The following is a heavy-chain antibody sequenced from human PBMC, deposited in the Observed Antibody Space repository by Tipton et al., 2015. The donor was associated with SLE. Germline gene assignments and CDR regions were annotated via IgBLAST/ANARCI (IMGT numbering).Heavy chain of an antibody. V-gene: IGHV4-34*01. CDR3: ARQPAAAGIYYGMDV. CDR2: INHSGST. D-gene: IGHD6-13*01. CDR1: GGSFSGYY. J-gene: IGHJ6*02. Sequence: TLSLTCAVYGGSFSGYYWSWIRQPPGKGPEWIGEINHSGSTNHNPSLKSRVTISVDTSKNQFSLKLSSVTAADTAVYYYARQPAAAGIYYGMDVWGQGTTVTVSS.